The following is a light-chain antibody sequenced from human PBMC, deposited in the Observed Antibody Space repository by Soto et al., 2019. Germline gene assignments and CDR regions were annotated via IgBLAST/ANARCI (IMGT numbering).Light chain of an antibody. CDR3: QQRSNWPPYT. J-gene: IGKJ2*01. Sequence: EIVLTKSPATLSLSPGERATLSCRASQSVSSYLAWYQQKPGQAPRLLLYDASNRATGIPARFSGSGSGTDFTLTISSLEPEDFAVYYCQQRSNWPPYTFGQGTKLEIK. CDR1: QSVSSY. CDR2: DAS. V-gene: IGKV3-11*01.